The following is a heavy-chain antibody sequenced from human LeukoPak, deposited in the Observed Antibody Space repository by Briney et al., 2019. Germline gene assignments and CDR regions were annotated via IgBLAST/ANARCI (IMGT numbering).Heavy chain of an antibody. CDR2: MNPNSGNT. J-gene: IGHJ6*03. Sequence: ASVKVSCKASGYTFTSYDNNWVRQATGQGLEWMGWMNPNSGNTGYAQKFQGRVTITRNTSINTAYMELSSLRSEDTAVYYCASAYSRGYYYYYMDVWGKGTTVTVSS. CDR1: GYTFTSYD. D-gene: IGHD2-15*01. CDR3: ASAYSRGYYYYYMDV. V-gene: IGHV1-8*03.